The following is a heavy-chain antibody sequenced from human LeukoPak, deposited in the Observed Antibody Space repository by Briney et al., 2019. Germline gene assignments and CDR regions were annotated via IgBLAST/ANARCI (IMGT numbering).Heavy chain of an antibody. CDR1: GFTFSSYG. J-gene: IGHJ4*02. CDR2: IRYDGSNK. D-gene: IGHD1-20*01. CDR3: AKYNSGRPRYYFDY. V-gene: IGHV3-30*02. Sequence: GGSLRLSCAASGFTFSSYGMHWVRQAPGKGLEWVAFIRYDGSNKYYADSVKGRFTISRDNSKNTLYLQMNSLRAEDTAVYYCAKYNSGRPRYYFDYWGQGTLVTVSS.